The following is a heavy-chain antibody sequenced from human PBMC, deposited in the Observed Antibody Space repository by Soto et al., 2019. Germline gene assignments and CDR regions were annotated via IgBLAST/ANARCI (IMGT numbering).Heavy chain of an antibody. D-gene: IGHD2-21*01. CDR1: GFTFSSYS. J-gene: IGHJ6*02. Sequence: EVQLVESGGGLVQPGGSLRLSCAASGFTFSSYSMNWVRQAPGKGLEWVSYISSSSSTIYYADSVKGRFTISRDNAKNSLYLQMNSLRDEDTAVYYCARSRNAVIYYYGMDVWGQGTTVTVSS. CDR3: ARSRNAVIYYYGMDV. V-gene: IGHV3-48*02. CDR2: ISSSSSTI.